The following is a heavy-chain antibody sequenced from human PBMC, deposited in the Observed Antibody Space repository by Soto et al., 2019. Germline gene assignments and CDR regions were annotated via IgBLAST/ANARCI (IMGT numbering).Heavy chain of an antibody. Sequence: QVQLVESGGGVVQPGRSLRLSCAASGFTFSSYAMHWVRQAPGKGLEWVAVISYDGSNKYYADSVKGRFTISRDNSKNTLYLQMNSLRAEDTAVYYCARGPGVRFLASNLFYYYGMDVW. CDR3: ARGPGVRFLASNLFYYYGMDV. CDR2: ISYDGSNK. D-gene: IGHD3-3*01. J-gene: IGHJ6*01. V-gene: IGHV3-30-3*01. CDR1: GFTFSSYA.